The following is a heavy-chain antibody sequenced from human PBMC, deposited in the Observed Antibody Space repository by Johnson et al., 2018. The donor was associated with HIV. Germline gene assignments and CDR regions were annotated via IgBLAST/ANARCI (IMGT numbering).Heavy chain of an antibody. D-gene: IGHD2-8*01. V-gene: IGHV3-30*18. Sequence: QVQLVESGGGLVKPGGSLRLSCATSGFTFSDYYINWIRQDPGKGLEWVAVISYAGNNKYYADSVKGRFTISRENSKNMLYLQMNSLRAEDTAVYYCAKEDGNGAFDIWGQGAMVTVSS. J-gene: IGHJ3*02. CDR3: AKEDGNGAFDI. CDR2: ISYAGNNK. CDR1: GFTFSDYY.